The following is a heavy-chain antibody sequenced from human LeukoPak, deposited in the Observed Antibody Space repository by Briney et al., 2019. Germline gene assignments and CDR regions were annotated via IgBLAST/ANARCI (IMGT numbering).Heavy chain of an antibody. CDR2: IYYSGST. D-gene: IGHD3-10*01. J-gene: IGHJ6*02. Sequence: SEILSLTCTVSGGSISSYYWSWIRQPPGKGLEWIGYIYYSGSTNYNPSLKSRVTISVDTSKNQFSLKLSSVTAADTAVYYCARDRVLLWFGEYHPYGMDVWGQGTTVTVSS. CDR1: GGSISSYY. CDR3: ARDRVLLWFGEYHPYGMDV. V-gene: IGHV4-59*01.